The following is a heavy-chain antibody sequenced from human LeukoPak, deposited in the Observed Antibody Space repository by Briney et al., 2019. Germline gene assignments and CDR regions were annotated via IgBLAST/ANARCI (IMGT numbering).Heavy chain of an antibody. Sequence: PGGTLRLSCAASGFTFSSYGMSWVRQAPGKGLEWVSAISGSGGSTYYADSVKGRFTISRDNSKNTLYLQMNSLRAEDTAVYHCAKMTSRWVSTAVHFDYWGQGTLVTVSS. CDR2: ISGSGGST. CDR3: AKMTSRWVSTAVHFDY. V-gene: IGHV3-23*01. D-gene: IGHD4-23*01. J-gene: IGHJ4*02. CDR1: GFTFSSYG.